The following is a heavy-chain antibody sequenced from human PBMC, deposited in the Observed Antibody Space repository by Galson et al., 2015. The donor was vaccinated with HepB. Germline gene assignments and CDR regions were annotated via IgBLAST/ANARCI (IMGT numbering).Heavy chain of an antibody. Sequence: SVKVSCKASGFTFTSYYMHWVRQAPGQGPEWMGIINPSGGSTSYAQKFQGRVTMTRDTSTSTVYMELSSLRSEDTAVHYCARESSERHFDYWGQGTLVTVSS. V-gene: IGHV1-46*01. D-gene: IGHD6-19*01. CDR1: GFTFTSYY. J-gene: IGHJ4*02. CDR3: ARESSERHFDY. CDR2: INPSGGST.